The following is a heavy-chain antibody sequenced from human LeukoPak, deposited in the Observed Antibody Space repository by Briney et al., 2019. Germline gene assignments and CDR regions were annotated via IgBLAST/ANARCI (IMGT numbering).Heavy chain of an antibody. CDR1: GLTVSDSY. CDR2: IHSGGTT. CDR3: ATAPRGVYGVMALDF. J-gene: IGHJ4*02. D-gene: IGHD3-10*01. Sequence: GGSLRLSCVGSGLTVSDSYMYWVRQAPGKGLEWVSVIHSGGTTAFADSVKGRFTISRDHSKNTLYLQMNSLRAEDTAVYYCATAPRGVYGVMALDFRGQGTLVTVSS. V-gene: IGHV3-53*01.